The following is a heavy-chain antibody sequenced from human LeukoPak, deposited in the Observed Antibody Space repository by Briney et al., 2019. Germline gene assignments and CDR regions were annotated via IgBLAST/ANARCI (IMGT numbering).Heavy chain of an antibody. Sequence: GGSLRLSCAASGFTFSDYYMSWIRQAPGKGLEWVASIKQDGSKKYYVDSVKGRLTISRDNAENSLYLQMNSLRVEDTAVYYCARHGYYYFDYWGQGTLVTVSS. CDR1: GFTFSDYY. V-gene: IGHV3-7*01. J-gene: IGHJ4*02. D-gene: IGHD1-1*01. CDR3: ARHGYYYFDY. CDR2: IKQDGSKK.